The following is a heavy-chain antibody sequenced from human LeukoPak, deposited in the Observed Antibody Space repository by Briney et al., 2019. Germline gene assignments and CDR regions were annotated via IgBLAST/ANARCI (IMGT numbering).Heavy chain of an antibody. CDR1: GFTFSSYA. CDR3: AKVWDIVVVPAAAYFDY. V-gene: IGHV3-23*01. CDR2: ISGSGGST. Sequence: GGSLRLSCAASGFTFSSYAMSWVRQAPGKGLEWVSAISGSGGSTYYADSVKGRFTISRDNSKNTLCLQMNSLRAEDTAVYYCAKVWDIVVVPAAAYFDYWGQGTLVTVSS. D-gene: IGHD2-2*01. J-gene: IGHJ4*02.